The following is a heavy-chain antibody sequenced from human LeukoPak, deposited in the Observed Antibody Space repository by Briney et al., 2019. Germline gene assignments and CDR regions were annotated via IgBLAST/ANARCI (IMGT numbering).Heavy chain of an antibody. Sequence: ETLSLTCTVSGGSISSSSYYWGWIRQPPGKGLEWVANIKQDGSEKYYVDSVKGRFTISRDNAKNSLYLQMNSLRAEDTAVYYCARLRITMVRGVVYYYYGMDVWGQGTTVTVSS. CDR1: GGSISSSSYY. CDR2: IKQDGSEK. CDR3: ARLRITMVRGVVYYYYGMDV. D-gene: IGHD3-10*01. J-gene: IGHJ6*02. V-gene: IGHV3-7*01.